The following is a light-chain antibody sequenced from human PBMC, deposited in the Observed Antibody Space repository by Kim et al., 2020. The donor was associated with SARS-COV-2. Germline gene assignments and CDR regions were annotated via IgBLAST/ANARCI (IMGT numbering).Light chain of an antibody. CDR1: QDIHDF. J-gene: IGKJ5*01. CDR2: DAS. CDR3: QQYESLPLI. V-gene: IGKV1-33*01. Sequence: DIQISQSPSSLHASIGDTVTITCQASQDIHDFLSWFQQKPGRAPKLLIYDASHLEPGVPSRFSRSGSGTHFIFNISSLQPEDTATYFCQQYESLPLIFGQGTRLEIK.